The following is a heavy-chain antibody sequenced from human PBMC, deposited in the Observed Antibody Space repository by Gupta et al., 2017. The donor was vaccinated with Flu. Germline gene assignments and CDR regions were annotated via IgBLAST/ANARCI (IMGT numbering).Heavy chain of an antibody. CDR3: ARDRGGYSVSDSIRAFDY. Sequence: KGLEWVANIKQDGSETYYVDSVKGRFTISRDNAKNSLYLQMSSLRAEDTAVYYCARDRGGYSVSDSIRAFDYWGQGTLVTVSS. D-gene: IGHD5-12*01. CDR2: IKQDGSET. V-gene: IGHV3-7*01. J-gene: IGHJ4*02.